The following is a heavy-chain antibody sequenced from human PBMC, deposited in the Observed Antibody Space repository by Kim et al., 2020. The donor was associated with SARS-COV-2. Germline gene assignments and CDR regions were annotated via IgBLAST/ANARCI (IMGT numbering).Heavy chain of an antibody. J-gene: IGHJ6*02. Sequence: GGSLRLSCAASGFTFSSYAMHWVRQAPGKGLEWVAVISYDGSNKYYADSVKGRFTISRDNSKNTLYLQMNSLRAEDTAVYYCGKVPAAKYGEGYYYGMDVWGQGTTVTVSS. CDR1: GFTFSSYA. V-gene: IGHV3-30-3*02. CDR3: GKVPAAKYGEGYYYGMDV. D-gene: IGHD2-2*01. CDR2: ISYDGSNK.